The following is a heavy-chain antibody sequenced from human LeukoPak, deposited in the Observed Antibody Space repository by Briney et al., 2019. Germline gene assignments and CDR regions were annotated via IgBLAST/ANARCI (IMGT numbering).Heavy chain of an antibody. D-gene: IGHD6-13*01. Sequence: SETLSLTCTVSGGSISSYYWSWIRQPPGKGLEWIGRIYTSGSTNYNPSLKSRVTISVDTSKNQFSLKLSSVTAADTAVYYCARDMAAAGGTFDYWGQGTLVTVSS. CDR1: GGSISSYY. V-gene: IGHV4-4*08. CDR3: ARDMAAAGGTFDY. J-gene: IGHJ4*02. CDR2: IYTSGST.